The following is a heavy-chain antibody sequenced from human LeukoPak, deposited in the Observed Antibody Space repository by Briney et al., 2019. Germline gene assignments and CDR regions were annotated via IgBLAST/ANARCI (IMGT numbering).Heavy chain of an antibody. D-gene: IGHD3-22*01. CDR1: GFTFSSYA. V-gene: IGHV3-48*02. CDR2: ISSSSSTI. J-gene: IGHJ6*02. Sequence: PGGSLRLSCAASGFTFSSYAMSWVRQAPGKGLEWVSYISSSSSTIYYADSVKGRFTISRDNAKNSLYLQMNSLRDEDTAVYYCARGLYLGDSSGYHETYYYYGMDVWGQGTTVTVSS. CDR3: ARGLYLGDSSGYHETYYYYGMDV.